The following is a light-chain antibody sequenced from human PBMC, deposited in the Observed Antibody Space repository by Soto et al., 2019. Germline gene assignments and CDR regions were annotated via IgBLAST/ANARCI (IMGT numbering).Light chain of an antibody. Sequence: DIQMTQSPSSLSASIGDRVTITCQASQDISNYLNWYQQKPGRAPKLLIYDASNLETGVPSSFSGSGSGTHFTFTISSLQPEDSATYYCQQYDDLPHTFGQGTKLQI. CDR2: DAS. CDR3: QQYDDLPHT. V-gene: IGKV1-33*01. CDR1: QDISNY. J-gene: IGKJ2*01.